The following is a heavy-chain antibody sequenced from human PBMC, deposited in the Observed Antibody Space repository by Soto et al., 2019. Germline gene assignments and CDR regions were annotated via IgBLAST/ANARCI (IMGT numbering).Heavy chain of an antibody. CDR2: IYYSGST. CDR1: GGSISSSSYY. V-gene: IGHV4-39*02. D-gene: IGHD2-2*01. Sequence: SETLSLTCTVSGGSISSSSYYWGWIRQPPGKGLEWIGSIYYSGSTYYNPSLKSRVTISVDTSKNQFSLKLSSVTAADTAVYYCARDCSSTSCYPSGFDYWGQGTLVTVSS. J-gene: IGHJ4*02. CDR3: ARDCSSTSCYPSGFDY.